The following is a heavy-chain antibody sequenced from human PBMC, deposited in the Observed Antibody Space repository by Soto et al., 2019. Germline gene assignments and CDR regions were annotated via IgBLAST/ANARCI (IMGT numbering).Heavy chain of an antibody. J-gene: IGHJ1*01. Sequence: QVQVLQSGPEVNRPGASVKVSCKTSGYTFSTSGISWVRQAPGQGLEWVGWIRPDNGNTKSAQRLQGRVTLTTDTSASTAYMELRSLTSDDTAMYYCARDTESNRYNDWGQGTLVTVSS. CDR3: ARDTESNRYND. D-gene: IGHD1-20*01. CDR1: GYTFSTSG. V-gene: IGHV1-18*01. CDR2: IRPDNGNT.